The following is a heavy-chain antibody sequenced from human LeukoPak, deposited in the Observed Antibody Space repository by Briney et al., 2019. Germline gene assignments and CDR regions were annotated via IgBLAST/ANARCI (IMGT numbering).Heavy chain of an antibody. CDR1: GGSISSSSYY. CDR2: IYYSGST. V-gene: IGHV4-39*01. CDR3: ARIVGASDY. D-gene: IGHD1-26*01. J-gene: IGHJ4*02. Sequence: PSATLSLTCTVSGGSISSSSYYWGWIRQPPGKGLECIGSIYYSGSTYYNPSLKSRVTISVDTSKNQFSLKLSSVTAADTAVYYCARIVGASDYWGQGTLVTVPS.